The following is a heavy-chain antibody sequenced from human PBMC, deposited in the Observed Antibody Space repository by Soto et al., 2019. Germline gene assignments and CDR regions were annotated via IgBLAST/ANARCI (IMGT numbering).Heavy chain of an antibody. J-gene: IGHJ4*02. CDR2: ISYDGSNK. CDR3: ARDLSIAARPEYYFDY. V-gene: IGHV3-30-3*01. Sequence: GGSLRLSCAASGFTFSSYAMHWVRQAPGKGLEWVAVISYDGSNKYYADSVKGRFTISRDNSKNTLYLQMNSLRAEDTAVYYCARDLSIAARPEYYFDYWGQGTLVTVSS. D-gene: IGHD6-6*01. CDR1: GFTFSSYA.